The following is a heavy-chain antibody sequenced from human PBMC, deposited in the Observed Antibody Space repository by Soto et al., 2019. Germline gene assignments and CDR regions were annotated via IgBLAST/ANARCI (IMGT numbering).Heavy chain of an antibody. CDR2: IILIFGTA. D-gene: IGHD1-26*01. J-gene: IGHJ4*02. Sequence: QVQLVQSGAEVKKPGSSVKVSCKASGGTFSSYAISWVRQAPGQGLEWMGGIILIFGTANYAQKFQGRVTITADESTSTAYMELSSLRSEDTAVYYCARDGAGIVGATGLDYWGQGTLVTVSS. CDR1: GGTFSSYA. V-gene: IGHV1-69*01. CDR3: ARDGAGIVGATGLDY.